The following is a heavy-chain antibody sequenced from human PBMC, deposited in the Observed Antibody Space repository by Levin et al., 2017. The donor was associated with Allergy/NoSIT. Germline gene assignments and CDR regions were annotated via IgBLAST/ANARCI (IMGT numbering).Heavy chain of an antibody. V-gene: IGHV3-11*01. CDR3: ARDDYYDSRGHWDYYGMDV. Sequence: PGGSLRLSCAASGFTFTDYYMTWIRQAPGKGLEWVSFISISGDTIYYADSVKGRFTISRGNAKNSLYLQMHSLRAEDTAVYDCARDDYYDSRGHWDYYGMDVWGPGTTVTVSS. J-gene: IGHJ6*02. D-gene: IGHD3-22*01. CDR2: ISISGDTI. CDR1: GFTFTDYY.